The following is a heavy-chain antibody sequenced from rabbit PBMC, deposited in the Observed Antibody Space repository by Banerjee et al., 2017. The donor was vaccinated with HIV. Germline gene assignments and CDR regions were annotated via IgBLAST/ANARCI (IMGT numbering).Heavy chain of an antibody. CDR3: ARDLAGVIGWNFNL. CDR1: GFTISSYW. Sequence: QQQLEESGGGLVQPGGTLTLTCTASGFTISSYWMSWVRQAPGKGLEWIACINSNTGNTVYASWAKGPFTISKTSSTTVTLQMTSLTAADTATYFCARDLAGVIGWNFNLWGQGTLVTVS. V-gene: IGHV1S45*01. CDR2: INSNTGNT. D-gene: IGHD4-1*01. J-gene: IGHJ4*01.